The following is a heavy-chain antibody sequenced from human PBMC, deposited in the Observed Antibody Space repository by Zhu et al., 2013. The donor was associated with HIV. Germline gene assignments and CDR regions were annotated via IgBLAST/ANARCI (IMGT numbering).Heavy chain of an antibody. V-gene: IGHV3-48*04. Sequence: EVQLVESGGGLVQPGGSLRLSCAASGFTFSGYDMNWVRQAPGKGLEWVSYVSSSSTSIEYADSVKGRFTISRDNAKKSLYLQMNNLRVEDTAVYYCARELRTLGGKGVAHWGQGTLVIVSS. J-gene: IGHJ4*02. D-gene: IGHD2-8*01. CDR1: GFTFSGYD. CDR2: VSSSSTSI. CDR3: ARELRTLGGKGVAH.